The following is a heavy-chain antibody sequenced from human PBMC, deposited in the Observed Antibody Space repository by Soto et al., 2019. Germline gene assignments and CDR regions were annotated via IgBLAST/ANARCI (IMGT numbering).Heavy chain of an antibody. J-gene: IGHJ4*02. CDR1: GFTFSNYG. Sequence: QVQLVESGGGVVQPGRSLRLSCAASGFTFSNYGMHWVRQAPGKGLEWVAVIWYDGSNKYYADSVKGRFTISRDNSKNTLELQMESLRAEDRAVFYFGRAAAGNSHFDYWGQGTLVTVCS. CDR2: IWYDGSNK. D-gene: IGHD6-13*01. CDR3: GRAAAGNSHFDY. V-gene: IGHV3-33*01.